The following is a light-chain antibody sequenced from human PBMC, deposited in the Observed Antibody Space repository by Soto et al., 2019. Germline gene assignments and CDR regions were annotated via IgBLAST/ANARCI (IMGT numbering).Light chain of an antibody. Sequence: EIVLTQSPATLSLSPGDRATLSCRASQNVNSYLAWYQQKPGRAPRLLIYDASRRATGIPARFSGSGSGADFTLTISTLEPEDFAVYYCQQRSSWPITFGQGTRLE. V-gene: IGKV3-11*01. CDR3: QQRSSWPIT. CDR2: DAS. CDR1: QNVNSY. J-gene: IGKJ5*01.